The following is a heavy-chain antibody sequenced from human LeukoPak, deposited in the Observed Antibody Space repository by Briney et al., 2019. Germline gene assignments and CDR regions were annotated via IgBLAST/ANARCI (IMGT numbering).Heavy chain of an antibody. J-gene: IGHJ4*02. CDR2: HKGDGSRA. D-gene: IGHD2-2*03. V-gene: IGHV3-74*01. Sequence: GGSLRLSCAASGFTFSSYWMHWVRQSPGKGLEWVGQHKGDGSRANYADSVRGRFTISRDNAKNTVYLQLNSLRAEDTAVYYCARDGYLAPVIAFLDYWGQGTPVTVSS. CDR1: GFTFSSYW. CDR3: ARDGYLAPVIAFLDY.